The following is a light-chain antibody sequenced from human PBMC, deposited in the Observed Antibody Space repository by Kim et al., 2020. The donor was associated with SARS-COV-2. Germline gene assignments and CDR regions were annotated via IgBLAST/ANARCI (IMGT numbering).Light chain of an antibody. CDR1: SSDVANYTL. CDR3: CSYAGSYTWV. J-gene: IGLJ3*02. CDR2: DVN. Sequence: GHSFTISCSGTSSDVANYTLVSWYQQHPAKAPKLIICDVNKRPSGVPDRFSGSKSGNTASLTISGLQADDEADYYCCSYAGSYTWVFGGGTQLTVL. V-gene: IGLV2-11*03.